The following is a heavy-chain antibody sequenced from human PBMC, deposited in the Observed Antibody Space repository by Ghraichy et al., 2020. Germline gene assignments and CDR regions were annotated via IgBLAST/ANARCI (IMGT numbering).Heavy chain of an antibody. D-gene: IGHD6-13*01. J-gene: IGHJ6*03. CDR2: INPATGDT. CDR1: GYSFANYG. CDR3: AKDGLIVAAGSCYYMDV. V-gene: IGHV1-3*01. Sequence: ASVKVSCKASGYSFANYGIHWVRQAPGQRLEWMGWINPATGDTKYSQNFRGRVTITRDTSASTAHVEVNSLRSEDTAVYYCAKDGLIVAAGSCYYMDVWGKGTTVTVSS.